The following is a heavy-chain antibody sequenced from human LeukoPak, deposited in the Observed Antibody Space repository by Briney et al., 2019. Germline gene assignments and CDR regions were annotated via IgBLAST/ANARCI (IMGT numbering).Heavy chain of an antibody. V-gene: IGHV1-24*01. D-gene: IGHD4-23*01. CDR1: LYTLPQLW. CDR3: ATRGITVVNPHRTFDY. CDR2: FDPEDGET. J-gene: IGHJ4*02. Sequence: ASVKVSCKHCLYTLPQLWRLLLGLAPGKALEWIGGFDPEDGETIYAQKFQGRVTMTEETSTDTAYMELSSLRSEDTAVYYCATRGITVVNPHRTFDYWGQGTLVTVSS.